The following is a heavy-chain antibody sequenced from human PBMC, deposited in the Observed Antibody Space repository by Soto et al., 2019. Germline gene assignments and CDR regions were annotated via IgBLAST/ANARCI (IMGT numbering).Heavy chain of an antibody. D-gene: IGHD3-9*01. J-gene: IGHJ4*02. Sequence: SVKVSCKASGGTFSSYAISWVRQAPGQGLEWMGGIIPIFGTANYAQKFQGRVTITADESTSTAYMELSSLRSEDTAVYYCASAFDYYNAGFDYWGQGTLVTVSS. CDR3: ASAFDYYNAGFDY. CDR2: IIPIFGTA. V-gene: IGHV1-69*13. CDR1: GGTFSSYA.